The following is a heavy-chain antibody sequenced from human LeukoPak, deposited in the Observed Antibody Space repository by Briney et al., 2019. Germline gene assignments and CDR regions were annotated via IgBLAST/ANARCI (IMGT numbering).Heavy chain of an antibody. J-gene: IGHJ4*02. CDR3: AKGRLIYGDYAGYFDY. CDR1: GFTFDDYT. Sequence: GGSLRLSCAASGFTFDDYTMHWVRQAPGKGLEWVSLISWDGGSTYYADSVKGRFTISRDNSKNSLYLQMNSLRTEDTALYYCAKGRLIYGDYAGYFDYWGQGTLVTVSS. D-gene: IGHD4-17*01. V-gene: IGHV3-43*01. CDR2: ISWDGGST.